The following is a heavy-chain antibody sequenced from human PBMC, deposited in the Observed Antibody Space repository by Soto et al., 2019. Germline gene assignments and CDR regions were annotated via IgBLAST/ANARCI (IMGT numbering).Heavy chain of an antibody. V-gene: IGHV3-30*18. CDR2: ISYDVSNK. D-gene: IGHD3-9*01. CDR3: AKSHLPYYDILTGYYNGPPGY. CDR1: GFTFSSYG. Sequence: PGGSLRLSCAASGFTFSSYGMHWVRQAPGKGLEWVAVISYDVSNKYYADSVKGRFTISRDNSKNTLYLQMNSLRAEDTAVYYCAKSHLPYYDILTGYYNGPPGYWGQGTLVTVSS. J-gene: IGHJ4*02.